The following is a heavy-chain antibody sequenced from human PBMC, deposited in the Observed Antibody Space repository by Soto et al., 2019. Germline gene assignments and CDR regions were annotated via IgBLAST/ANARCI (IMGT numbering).Heavy chain of an antibody. J-gene: IGHJ4*02. CDR1: GGSISSYY. D-gene: IGHD5-12*01. Sequence: SETLSLTCSVSGGSISSYYWSWIRQPPGKGLEWIGFIYYSGSTNYNPSLKSRVTISVDTSKNQFSLKLSSVTAADTAVYYCATVATGLATIIRYFDYWGQGTLVTVSS. CDR3: ATVATGLATIIRYFDY. V-gene: IGHV4-59*01. CDR2: IYYSGST.